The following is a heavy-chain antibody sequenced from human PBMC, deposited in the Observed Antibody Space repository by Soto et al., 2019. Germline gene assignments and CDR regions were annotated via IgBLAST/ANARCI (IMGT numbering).Heavy chain of an antibody. CDR3: ARVGDFAGDY. D-gene: IGHD6-13*01. CDR2: IHSGGST. J-gene: IGHJ4*02. V-gene: IGHV4-61*01. CDR1: GGSISSGNFY. Sequence: PSETLSLTCSVSGGSISSGNFYWRWIRQPPGKGLEWIAYIHSGGSTDYNPSLKSRVFISRDTSKNQFSLTVRSVTAADTAMYYCARVGDFAGDYWGPGHLVTFSS.